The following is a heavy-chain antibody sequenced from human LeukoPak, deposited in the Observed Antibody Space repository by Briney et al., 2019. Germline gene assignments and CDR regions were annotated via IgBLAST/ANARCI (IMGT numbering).Heavy chain of an antibody. CDR3: ARSKILSDYGLDV. J-gene: IGHJ6*02. CDR2: INHSGST. Sequence: SETLSLTCAVYGGSFSGYYWSWIRQPPGKGLEWIGEINHSGSTNYNPSLKSRVTISVDMSRNQFSLKLSSVTAADTAVYYCARSKILSDYGLDVWGQGTTVTVSS. CDR1: GGSFSGYY. V-gene: IGHV4-34*01.